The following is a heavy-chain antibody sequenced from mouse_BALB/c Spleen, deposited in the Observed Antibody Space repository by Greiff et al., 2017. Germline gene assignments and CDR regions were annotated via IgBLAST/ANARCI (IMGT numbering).Heavy chain of an antibody. CDR1: GFNIKDTY. V-gene: IGHV14-3*02. D-gene: IGHD2-12*01. J-gene: IGHJ4*01. CDR3: ADDAGDAMDY. Sequence: VQLKQSGAELVKPGASVKLSCTASGFNIKDTYMHWVKQRPEQGLEWIGRIDPANGNTKYDPKFQGKATITADTSSNTAYLQLSSLTSEDTAVYYCADDAGDAMDYWGQGTSVTVSS. CDR2: IDPANGNT.